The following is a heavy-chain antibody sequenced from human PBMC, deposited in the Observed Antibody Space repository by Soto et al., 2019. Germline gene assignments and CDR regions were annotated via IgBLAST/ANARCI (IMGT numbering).Heavy chain of an antibody. V-gene: IGHV4-30-4*01. CDR2: IYYSGST. CDR3: AREAMWLQPSGFDY. CDR1: GCSISSGDYY. Sequence: PSETLSLTCTFSGCSISSGDYYWSWIRQPPGKGLEWIGYIYYSGSTYYNPSLKSRVTISVDTSKNQFSLKLSSVTAADTAVYYCAREAMWLQPSGFDYWGQGTLVTVS. J-gene: IGHJ4*02. D-gene: IGHD5-18*01.